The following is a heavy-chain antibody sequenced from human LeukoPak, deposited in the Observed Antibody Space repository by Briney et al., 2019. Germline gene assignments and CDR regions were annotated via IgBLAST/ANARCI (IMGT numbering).Heavy chain of an antibody. J-gene: IGHJ5*02. Sequence: ASVKVSCKVSGYTLTHLSMHWVRQSPGNGLEWMGGFDPEDGETIYAQKFQGRVTMTEDTSTDTAYMELSSLRSEDTAVYYCATMQLGYCSSTSCYHWFDPWGQGTLVTVSS. V-gene: IGHV1-24*01. CDR2: FDPEDGET. D-gene: IGHD2-2*01. CDR3: ATMQLGYCSSTSCYHWFDP. CDR1: GYTLTHLS.